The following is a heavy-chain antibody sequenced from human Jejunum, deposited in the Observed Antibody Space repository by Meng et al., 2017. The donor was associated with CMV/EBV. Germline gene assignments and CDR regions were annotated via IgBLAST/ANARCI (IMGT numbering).Heavy chain of an antibody. V-gene: IGHV3-74*01. CDR3: ARDAADSTSPAWFDP. CDR1: FTVSSYW. Sequence: FTVSSYWMHGVRQAPGKGLVWVSRINSDGSSTSYADSVKGRFTISRDNAKNTLYLQMNSLRVEDTAVYYCARDAADSTSPAWFDPWGQGTLVTVSS. J-gene: IGHJ5*02. D-gene: IGHD2-2*01. CDR2: INSDGSST.